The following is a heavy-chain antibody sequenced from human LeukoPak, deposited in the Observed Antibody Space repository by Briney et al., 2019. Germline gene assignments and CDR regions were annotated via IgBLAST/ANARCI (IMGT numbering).Heavy chain of an antibody. CDR2: IIPIFGTA. J-gene: IGHJ6*02. CDR3: ARSGTYCSSTSCPKGATTQYYYYGMDV. D-gene: IGHD2-2*01. Sequence: GASVKVSCKASGGTFSSYAISWVRQAPGQGLEWMGGIIPIFGTANYAQKFQGRVTITADESTSTAYMELSSLRSEDTAVYYCARSGTYCSSTSCPKGATTQYYYYGMDVWGQGTTVTVSS. CDR1: GGTFSSYA. V-gene: IGHV1-69*13.